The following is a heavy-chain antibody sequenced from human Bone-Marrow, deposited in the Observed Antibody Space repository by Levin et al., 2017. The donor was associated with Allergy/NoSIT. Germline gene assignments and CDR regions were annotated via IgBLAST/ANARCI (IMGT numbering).Heavy chain of an antibody. CDR1: GFTFSSYG. D-gene: IGHD2-8*02. Sequence: GGSLRLSCAASGFTFSSYGMHWVRQAPGKGLEWVAVIWYDGSNKYYADSVKGRFTISRDNSKNTLYLQMNSLRAEDTAVYYCASELVARYYYYGMDVWGQGTTVTVSS. V-gene: IGHV3-33*01. CDR2: IWYDGSNK. CDR3: ASELVARYYYYGMDV. J-gene: IGHJ6*02.